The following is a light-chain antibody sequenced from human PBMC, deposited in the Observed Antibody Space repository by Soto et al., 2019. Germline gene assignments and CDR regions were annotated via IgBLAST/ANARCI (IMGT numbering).Light chain of an antibody. CDR2: GAS. V-gene: IGKV3-20*01. J-gene: IGKJ2*01. Sequence: EIVLTQSPGTLSLSPGERATLSCRASQSVISSHLAWYQQKPGQPPRLLIYGASSRATGIPDRFSGSGSGTDFTLTISRLEPKDFAVYYCQQYSSPLRQYTFGQGTKLEIK. CDR1: QSVISSH. CDR3: QQYSSPLRQYT.